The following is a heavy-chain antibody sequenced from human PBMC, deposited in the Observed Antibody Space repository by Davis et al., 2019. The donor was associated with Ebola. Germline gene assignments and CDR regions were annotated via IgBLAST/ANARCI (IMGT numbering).Heavy chain of an antibody. Sequence: MPSETLSLTCTVSGGSISTYYWSWIRQPPGKGLEWIGYIYYTGSTSYNPSLKSRVTISVDTSKNQFSLRLTSVTAADTAVYYCARDLRSSGFDYWGQGNLVTVS. J-gene: IGHJ4*02. CDR1: GGSISTYY. CDR2: IYYTGST. CDR3: ARDLRSSGFDY. D-gene: IGHD6-19*01. V-gene: IGHV4-59*01.